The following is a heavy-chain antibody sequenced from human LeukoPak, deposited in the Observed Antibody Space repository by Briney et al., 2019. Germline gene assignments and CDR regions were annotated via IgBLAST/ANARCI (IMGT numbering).Heavy chain of an antibody. CDR2: IKHDGST. D-gene: IGHD3-10*01. CDR3: ARGAKLLWFGELSYYYYMDV. Sequence: SETLSLTCAVYGGSFSGDFWSWLRQSPGKGLEWIGEIKHDGSTTYNPSLESRVTISVDTSKNQFSLKLSSVTAADTAVYYCARGAKLLWFGELSYYYYMDVWGKGTTVTISS. CDR1: GGSFSGDF. J-gene: IGHJ6*03. V-gene: IGHV4-34*01.